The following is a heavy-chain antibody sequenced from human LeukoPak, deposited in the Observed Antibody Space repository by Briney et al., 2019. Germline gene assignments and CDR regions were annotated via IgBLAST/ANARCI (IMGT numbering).Heavy chain of an antibody. V-gene: IGHV1-8*01. CDR1: GYTFTSYD. D-gene: IGHD3-10*01. J-gene: IGHJ6*02. CDR2: MNPNSGNT. CDR3: ARTDGSGSYPYYYYYYGMDV. Sequence: ASVKVSCKASGYTFTSYDINWVRQATGQGLEWMGWMNPNSGNTAYAQKFQGRVTMARNTSISTAYMELSSLRSEDTAVYYCARTDGSGSYPYYYYYYGMDVWGQGTTVTVSS.